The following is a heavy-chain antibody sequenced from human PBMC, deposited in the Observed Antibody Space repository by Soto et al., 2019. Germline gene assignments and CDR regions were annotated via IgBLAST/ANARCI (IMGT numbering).Heavy chain of an antibody. D-gene: IGHD3-3*01. V-gene: IGHV1-3*01. CDR2: INAGNGNT. Sequence: ASVNVSCKASGYTFTSYAMHWVRQAPGQRLEWMGWINAGNGNTKYSQKFQGRVTITRDTSASTAYMELSSLRSEDTAVYYCARGEYDFWSGYYTGIDYSGQGTLVTVSS. CDR1: GYTFTSYA. J-gene: IGHJ4*02. CDR3: ARGEYDFWSGYYTGIDY.